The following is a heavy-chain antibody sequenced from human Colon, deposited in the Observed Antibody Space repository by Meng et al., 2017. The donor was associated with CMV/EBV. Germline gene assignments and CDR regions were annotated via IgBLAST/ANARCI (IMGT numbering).Heavy chain of an antibody. CDR2: VYHSGST. CDR3: ARRTTDGHENVRAFDI. Sequence: SETLSLTCTVSGDSISSNSYYWDWMRQSPGQRLEWIGSVYHSGSTFYNPSLTSRVTIVIDTSKNEFSLKLTSVTAADTAVYFCARRTTDGHENVRAFDIWGPGTMVTVSS. V-gene: IGHV4-39*07. D-gene: IGHD4-17*01. J-gene: IGHJ3*02. CDR1: GDSISSNSYY.